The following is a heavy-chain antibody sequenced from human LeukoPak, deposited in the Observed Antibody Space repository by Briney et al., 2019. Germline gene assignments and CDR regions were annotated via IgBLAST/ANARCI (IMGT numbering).Heavy chain of an antibody. CDR2: INPNSGGT. CDR1: GYTFTGYY. Sequence: ASAKVSCKASGYTFTGYYMHWVRQAPGQGLEWMGWINPNSGGTNYAQKFQGRVTMTRDTSISTAYMELSRLRSDDTAVYYCAIYYDSSGYYLDPWGQGTLVTVSS. D-gene: IGHD3-22*01. V-gene: IGHV1-2*02. CDR3: AIYYDSSGYYLDP. J-gene: IGHJ5*02.